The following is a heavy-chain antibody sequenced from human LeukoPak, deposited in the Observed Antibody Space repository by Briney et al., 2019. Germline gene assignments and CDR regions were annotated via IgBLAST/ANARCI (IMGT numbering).Heavy chain of an antibody. J-gene: IGHJ5*02. Sequence: GGSLRLSCAASGFTFSSYSMNWVRQAPGKGLEWVSYISSSSSTIYYADSVKGRFTISRDNAKNSLYLQMNSLRAEDTAVYYCARGAGYCSSTSCSSAWFDPWGQGTLVTVPS. D-gene: IGHD2-2*01. CDR2: ISSSSSTI. CDR1: GFTFSSYS. V-gene: IGHV3-48*04. CDR3: ARGAGYCSSTSCSSAWFDP.